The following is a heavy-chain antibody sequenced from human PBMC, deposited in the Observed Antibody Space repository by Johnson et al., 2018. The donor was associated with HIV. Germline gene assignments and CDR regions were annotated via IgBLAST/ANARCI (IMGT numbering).Heavy chain of an antibody. V-gene: IGHV3-33*01. Sequence: QVQLVESGGGVVQPGRSLRLSCAASGFTLSNYGMHWVRQAPGKGLEWEALIWYDGSNRYYADSVKGRFTISRDNSKNMLYLEVNSLRAEDTAVYYCATGRASVWGQGTMVTVSS. CDR1: GFTLSNYG. CDR3: ATGRASV. J-gene: IGHJ3*01. CDR2: IWYDGSNR.